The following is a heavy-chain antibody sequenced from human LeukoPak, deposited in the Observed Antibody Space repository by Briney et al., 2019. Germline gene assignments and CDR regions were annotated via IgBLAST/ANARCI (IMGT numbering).Heavy chain of an antibody. Sequence: SETLSLTCTVSGGSISSYYWRWIRQPPGKGLEWIGYIYYSGSTNYNPSLKSRVTISVDTSKNQFSLKLSSVTAADTAVYYCARTPHLIAAAGHFDYWGQGTLVTVSS. CDR1: GGSISSYY. D-gene: IGHD6-13*01. J-gene: IGHJ4*02. CDR3: ARTPHLIAAAGHFDY. CDR2: IYYSGST. V-gene: IGHV4-59*08.